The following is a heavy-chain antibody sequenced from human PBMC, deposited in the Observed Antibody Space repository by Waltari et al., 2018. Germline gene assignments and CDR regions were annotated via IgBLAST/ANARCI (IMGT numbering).Heavy chain of an antibody. CDR3: AWGSSLDL. D-gene: IGHD6-6*01. J-gene: IGHJ2*01. V-gene: IGHV4-34*01. Sequence: QVQLQPWGAGLLKPSETLSLTCAVYGGSFSGYYWGWIRQPPGKRLEWIGEINHSGRTNYNPSLKSRVTISVDTSKNQFSLKLSSGTAADTAVYYCAWGSSLDLWGRGTLVTVSS. CDR2: INHSGRT. CDR1: GGSFSGYY.